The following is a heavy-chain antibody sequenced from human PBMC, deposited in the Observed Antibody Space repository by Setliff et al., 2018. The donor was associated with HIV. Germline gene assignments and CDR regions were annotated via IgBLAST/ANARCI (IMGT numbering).Heavy chain of an antibody. J-gene: IGHJ4*02. Sequence: SVKVSCKASGGTFSNYAFSWVRQAPGQGLEWIGGIVPILNIPTYAQKFQGRVTMTADESASTVYMELSSLRPDDTAIYYCARHDFGRHYFDYWGQGAQVTVSS. CDR2: IVPILNIP. CDR3: ARHDFGRHYFDY. V-gene: IGHV1-69*10. CDR1: GGTFSNYA. D-gene: IGHD3-16*01.